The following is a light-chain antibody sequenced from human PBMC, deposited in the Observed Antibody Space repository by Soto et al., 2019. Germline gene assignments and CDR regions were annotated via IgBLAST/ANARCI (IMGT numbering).Light chain of an antibody. CDR1: QTISSW. CDR3: QQLNSYPPE. V-gene: IGKV1-5*01. J-gene: IGKJ1*01. Sequence: DIQMTQSPSTLSGSVGDRVTITCRASQTISSWLAWYQQKPGKAPKLLIYDASTLESGVPSRFSGGASGTEFTLTISSLQSDDVATYYCQQLNSYPPEFGQGTKVDIK. CDR2: DAS.